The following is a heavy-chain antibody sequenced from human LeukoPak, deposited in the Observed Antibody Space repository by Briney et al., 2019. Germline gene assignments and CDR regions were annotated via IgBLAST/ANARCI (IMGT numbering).Heavy chain of an antibody. Sequence: GGSLRLSCAASGFTFSSYAMHWVRQAPGKGLEWVAVISYDGSNKYYADSVKGRFTISRDNSKNTLYLQMNSLRAEDTAVYYCARSRGCSGYDSVDYRGQGTLVTVSS. V-gene: IGHV3-30*04. CDR2: ISYDGSNK. D-gene: IGHD5-12*01. CDR3: ARSRGCSGYDSVDY. J-gene: IGHJ4*02. CDR1: GFTFSSYA.